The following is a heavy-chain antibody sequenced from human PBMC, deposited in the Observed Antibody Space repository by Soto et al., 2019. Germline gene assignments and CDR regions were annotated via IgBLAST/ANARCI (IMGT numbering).Heavy chain of an antibody. Sequence: ASVKVSCKPSGDTFTDYYRHWVRQAPGQGLEWMGWMNPKSGGAYFAQKFQGRVTLTRDTSIGTAYIEVNSLTSDDTAVYFCTRENIESRRGLHMALTIGGQGT. J-gene: IGHJ3*02. CDR2: MNPKSGGA. CDR1: GDTFTDYY. V-gene: IGHV1-2*02. CDR3: TRENIESRRGLHMALTI. D-gene: IGHD2-15*01.